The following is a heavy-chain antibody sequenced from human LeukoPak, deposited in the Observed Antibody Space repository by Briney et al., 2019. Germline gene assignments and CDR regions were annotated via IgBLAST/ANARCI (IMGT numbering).Heavy chain of an antibody. J-gene: IGHJ4*02. Sequence: GGSLRLSCAASGFTFSSYAMHWVRQAPGKGLEWVAVIPYDGSNKYYADSVKGRFTISRDNSKNTLYLQMNSLRAEDTAVYYCAREATYSSGWYEGGHFDYWGQGTLVTVSS. CDR3: AREATYSSGWYEGGHFDY. CDR2: IPYDGSNK. CDR1: GFTFSSYA. V-gene: IGHV3-30*04. D-gene: IGHD6-19*01.